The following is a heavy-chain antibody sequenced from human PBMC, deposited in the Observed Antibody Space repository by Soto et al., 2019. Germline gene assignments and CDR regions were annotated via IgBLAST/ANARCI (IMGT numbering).Heavy chain of an antibody. J-gene: IGHJ3*02. Sequence: SETLSLTCTVSGGSISSYYWSWIRQPPGKGLEWIGYIYYSGSTNYNPSLKSRVTISVDTSKNQFSLKLSPVTAADTAVYYCARQNYYDSSGYYYAFDIWGQGTMVT. CDR3: ARQNYYDSSGYYYAFDI. CDR1: GGSISSYY. V-gene: IGHV4-59*08. D-gene: IGHD3-22*01. CDR2: IYYSGST.